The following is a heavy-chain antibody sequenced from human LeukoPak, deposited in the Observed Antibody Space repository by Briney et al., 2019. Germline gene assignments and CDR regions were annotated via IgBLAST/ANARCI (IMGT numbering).Heavy chain of an antibody. CDR1: GYTFTSYD. J-gene: IGHJ4*02. V-gene: IGHV1-8*01. D-gene: IGHD1-26*01. Sequence: ASVKVSCKASGYTFTSYDINWVRQATGQGLEWMGWMNPNSGNTGYAQKFQGRVTITADESTSTAYMELSSLRSEDTAVYYCVFKYSGSYLGPWSGGDFDYWGQGTLVTVSS. CDR2: MNPNSGNT. CDR3: VFKYSGSYLGPWSGGDFDY.